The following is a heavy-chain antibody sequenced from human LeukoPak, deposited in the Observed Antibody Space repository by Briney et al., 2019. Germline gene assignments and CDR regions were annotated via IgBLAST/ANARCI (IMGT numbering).Heavy chain of an antibody. V-gene: IGHV3-7*01. CDR1: GFTFSNFW. CDR3: ARNWYFDL. Sequence: GGSLRLSCAASGFTFSNFWMSWVRQAPGKGLEWVANIKQDGSEKFYVDSMKGRFTISRDNAKNSLFLQMYSLRAEDTAVYYCARNWYFDLWGRGTLVTVSS. J-gene: IGHJ2*01. CDR2: IKQDGSEK.